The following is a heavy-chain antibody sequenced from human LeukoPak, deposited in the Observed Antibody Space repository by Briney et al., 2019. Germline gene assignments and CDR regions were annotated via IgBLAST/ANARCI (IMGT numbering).Heavy chain of an antibody. CDR2: INHSGST. J-gene: IGHJ3*02. Sequence: RPSETLSLTCAVYGDSFSGYYWRGLRQPPGKGLEWVGEINHSGSTNYNPSLKSRVTLSEDTSKTQFSLKLSSVTAADTAVYYCAREGSIAVAHDALDIWGQGTMVTVSS. CDR1: GDSFSGYY. CDR3: AREGSIAVAHDALDI. V-gene: IGHV4-34*01. D-gene: IGHD6-19*01.